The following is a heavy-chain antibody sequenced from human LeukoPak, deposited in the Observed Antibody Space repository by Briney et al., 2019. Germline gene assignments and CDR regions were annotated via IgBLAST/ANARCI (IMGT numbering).Heavy chain of an antibody. D-gene: IGHD1-26*01. J-gene: IGHJ3*02. CDR3: TRAPEGYSGSLDAFDI. V-gene: IGHV3-49*03. CDR2: IRSNAYGGTK. Sequence: PGGSLRLSCTASGCTFGDYTMSWFRQAPGQGLELVGFIRSNAYGGTKEYAAFVKRRFTISRDDSKSIAYLQMNSLKTEDTAVYYCTRAPEGYSGSLDAFDIWGQGTMVTVSS. CDR1: GCTFGDYT.